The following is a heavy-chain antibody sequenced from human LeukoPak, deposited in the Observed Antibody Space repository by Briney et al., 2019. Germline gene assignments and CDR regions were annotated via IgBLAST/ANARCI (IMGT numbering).Heavy chain of an antibody. D-gene: IGHD1-26*01. CDR2: VHRSGNT. Sequence: PSETLSLTCSVSGGSISTYYWSWIRQPAGKGLEWIGRVHRSGNTNYNPSLQSRVTMSVDTSKNQISLRLRFVTAADTAVYYCARGVGATFGNWGQGTLVTVSS. CDR3: ARGVGATFGN. V-gene: IGHV4-4*07. J-gene: IGHJ4*02. CDR1: GGSISTYY.